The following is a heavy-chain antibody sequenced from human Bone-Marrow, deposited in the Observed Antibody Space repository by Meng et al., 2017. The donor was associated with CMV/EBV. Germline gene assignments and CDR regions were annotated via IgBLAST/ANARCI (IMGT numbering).Heavy chain of an antibody. D-gene: IGHD2-2*01. J-gene: IGHJ6*02. CDR2: ISSNGGST. CDR1: GFTFSSYA. V-gene: IGHV3-64*02. CDR3: SRGEYQLLPYYYYYGMDV. Sequence: GESLKISCAASGFTFSSYAMHWVRQAPGKGLEYVSAISSNGGSTYYADSVKGRFTISRDNSKNTLYLQMGSRRAEDMAVYDFSRGEYQLLPYYYYYGMDVWGQGTTVTVSS.